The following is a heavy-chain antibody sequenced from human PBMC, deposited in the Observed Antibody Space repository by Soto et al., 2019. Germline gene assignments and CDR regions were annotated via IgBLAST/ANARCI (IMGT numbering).Heavy chain of an antibody. J-gene: IGHJ4*02. CDR1: GGSISSDTW. CDR2: IYHDGST. CDR3: ARGTTTVTTFEY. D-gene: IGHD4-17*01. V-gene: IGHV4-4*02. Sequence: SETLSLTCAVSGGSISSDTWWTWVRQPPGKGLEWIGEIYHDGSTAYNPSLKTRVTILVDSSNNQFSLQLTSLTAADTAVYYCARGTTTVTTFEYWGQGTLVTVSS.